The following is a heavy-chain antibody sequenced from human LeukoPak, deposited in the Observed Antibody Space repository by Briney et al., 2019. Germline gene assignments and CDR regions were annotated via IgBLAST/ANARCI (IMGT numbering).Heavy chain of an antibody. V-gene: IGHV4-39*07. CDR3: ARDHYYDRRGRFDP. Sequence: PSETLSLTCSVSGGSVTSGTYHWGWIRQPPGKGLEWIGSVYFDGGTHYNPSLQSRVTISVDTSKNQFSLRLSSVTAADTALYYCARDHYYDRRGRFDPWGQGTLVTVSS. CDR1: GGSVTSGTYH. J-gene: IGHJ5*02. CDR2: VYFDGGT. D-gene: IGHD3-22*01.